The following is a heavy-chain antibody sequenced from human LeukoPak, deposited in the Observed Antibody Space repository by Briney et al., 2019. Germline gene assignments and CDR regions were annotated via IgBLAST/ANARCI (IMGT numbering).Heavy chain of an antibody. J-gene: IGHJ4*02. V-gene: IGHV3-9*03. CDR1: GFTFDDYA. CDR2: ISWNSGSI. CDR3: AKGDSSGYYYANLDY. Sequence: SLRLSCAASGFTFDDYAMHWVRQAPGKGLEWVSDISWNSGSIGYADSVKGRFTISRDNAKNSLYLQMNSLRAEDMALYYCAKGDSSGYYYANLDYWGQGTLATVSS. D-gene: IGHD3-22*01.